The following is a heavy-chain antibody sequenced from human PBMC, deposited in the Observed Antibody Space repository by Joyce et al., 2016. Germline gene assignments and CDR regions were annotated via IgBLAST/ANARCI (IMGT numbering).Heavy chain of an antibody. CDR1: DFPFWGYA. CDR3: ARAGYHSSGSYSYYFDY. D-gene: IGHD3-22*01. CDR2: ISNDGVTK. V-gene: IGHV3-30*04. Sequence: QLVESGGGVVQPGKSLRLSCGASDFPFWGYAMHWVRQAPGKGMDWVAVISNDGVTKDYAGSVKGRFTISRDNSKNTLYLEMSSLRPEDTAVYYCARAGYHSSGSYSYYFDYWGPGTLVTVSS. J-gene: IGHJ4*02.